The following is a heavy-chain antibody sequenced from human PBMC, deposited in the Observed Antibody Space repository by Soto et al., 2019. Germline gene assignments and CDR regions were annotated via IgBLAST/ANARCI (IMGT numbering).Heavy chain of an antibody. CDR2: IYYSGST. CDR3: ARVSGIYYYGMDV. J-gene: IGHJ6*02. V-gene: IGHV4-59*12. D-gene: IGHD3-10*01. CDR1: GGSISSYY. Sequence: SETLSLTCTVSGGSISSYYWSWIRQPPGKGLEWIGYIYYSGSTNYNPSLKSRVTISVDTSKNQVSLKLSSVTAADTAVYYCARVSGIYYYGMDVWGQGTTVTVSS.